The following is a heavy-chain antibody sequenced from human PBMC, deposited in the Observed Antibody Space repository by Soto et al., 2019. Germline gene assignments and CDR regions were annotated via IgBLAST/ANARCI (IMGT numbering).Heavy chain of an antibody. V-gene: IGHV4-34*01. CDR3: ARGIGYCSSINCYSSRRLRFDS. Sequence: WIWLRQSPEKGLEWIGVVNHSGTTYYNPSLKTRVTISVHTPKNQFSLKMSSVTAADTAVYYCARGIGYCSSINCYSSRRLRFDSWGQGTLVTVSS. D-gene: IGHD2-2*01. J-gene: IGHJ4*02. CDR2: VNHSGTT.